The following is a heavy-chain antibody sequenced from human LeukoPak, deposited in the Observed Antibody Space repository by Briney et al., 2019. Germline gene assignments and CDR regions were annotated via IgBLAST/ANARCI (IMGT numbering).Heavy chain of an antibody. CDR3: ASAWGDGYNYNAFDI. J-gene: IGHJ3*02. V-gene: IGHV1-69*05. CDR1: GGTFISYA. D-gene: IGHD5-24*01. Sequence: SVTVSCKASGGTFISYAISWVRQAPGQGLEWMGGIIPIFGTANYAQKFQGRVTITTDESTSTAYMELSSLRSEDTAVYYCASAWGDGYNYNAFDIWGQGTMVTVSS. CDR2: IIPIFGTA.